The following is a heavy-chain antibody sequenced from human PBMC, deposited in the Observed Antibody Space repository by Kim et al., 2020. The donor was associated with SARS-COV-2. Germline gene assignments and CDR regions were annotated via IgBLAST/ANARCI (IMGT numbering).Heavy chain of an antibody. CDR3: ARSTPYSSSWYYGRGFGGAGSYYYYGMDV. J-gene: IGHJ6*02. CDR1: GYTFTSYY. V-gene: IGHV1-46*01. CDR2: INPSGGST. D-gene: IGHD6-13*01. Sequence: ASVKVSCKASGYTFTSYYMHWVRQAPGQGLEWMGIINPSGGSTSYAQKFQGRVTMTRDTSTSTVYMELSSLRSEDTAVYYCARSTPYSSSWYYGRGFGGAGSYYYYGMDVWGQGTTVTVSS.